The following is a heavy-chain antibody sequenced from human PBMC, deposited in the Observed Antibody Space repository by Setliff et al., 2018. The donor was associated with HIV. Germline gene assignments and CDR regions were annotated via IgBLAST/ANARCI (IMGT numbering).Heavy chain of an antibody. D-gene: IGHD6-6*01. CDR2: INPSGDRT. Sequence: ASVKVSCKASGYTFTSHYMHWVRQAPGQGLEWMGIINPSGDRTTYTKKFQGRVTMTRDTSTNTVYLELSSLRSEDTAMYYCSREMFMYTSSEGFPFDLWGQGTLVTVSS. CDR3: SREMFMYTSSEGFPFDL. J-gene: IGHJ4*02. V-gene: IGHV1-46*01. CDR1: GYTFTSHY.